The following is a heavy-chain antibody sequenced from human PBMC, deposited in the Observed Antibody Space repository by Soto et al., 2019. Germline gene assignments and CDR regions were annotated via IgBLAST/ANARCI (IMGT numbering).Heavy chain of an antibody. CDR3: VKDGSSGWPYYYGMDV. CDR2: ISADGSDA. D-gene: IGHD6-19*01. J-gene: IGHJ6*02. V-gene: IGHV3-30*04. Sequence: QEQLVASGGAVVQPGKSLRLSCVASGFDFRSYAMNWVRQAPGRGLEWLAVISADGSDAYYTASVKGRFTIARDNSKNTLYLQMSSLRAEDTAVYYCVKDGSSGWPYYYGMDVWGQGTTVTVSS. CDR1: GFDFRSYA.